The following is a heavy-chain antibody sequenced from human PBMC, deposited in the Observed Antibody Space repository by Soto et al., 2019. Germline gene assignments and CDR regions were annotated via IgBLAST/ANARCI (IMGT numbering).Heavy chain of an antibody. CDR3: ARGPVSGGSWWWFDP. J-gene: IGHJ5*02. CDR2: IGTAGDT. CDR1: GFTFSRYD. Sequence: EVQLVESGGGLVQPGGSLRLSCAASGFTFSRYDMHWVRQATGKSLEWVSAIGTAGDTYYPGSVKGRFTISRENAKNSLYLQMNSLRAGDTAVYYCARGPVSGGSWWWFDPWGQGTLVTVSS. D-gene: IGHD2-15*01. V-gene: IGHV3-13*01.